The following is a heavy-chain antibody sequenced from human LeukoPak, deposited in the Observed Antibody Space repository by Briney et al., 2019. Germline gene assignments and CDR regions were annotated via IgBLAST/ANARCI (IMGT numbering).Heavy chain of an antibody. Sequence: SVKVSCKASGGTFSIYAISWVRQAPGQGLEWMGGIIPIFGTANYAQKFQGRVTITADESTSTAYMELSSLRSEDTAVYYCARDVTRNPHYDILTNRGGAFDIWGQGTMVTVSS. J-gene: IGHJ3*02. CDR3: ARDVTRNPHYDILTNRGGAFDI. D-gene: IGHD3-9*01. CDR1: GGTFSIYA. V-gene: IGHV1-69*13. CDR2: IIPIFGTA.